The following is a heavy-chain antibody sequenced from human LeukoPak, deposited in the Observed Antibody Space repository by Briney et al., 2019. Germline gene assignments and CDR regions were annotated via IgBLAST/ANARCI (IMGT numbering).Heavy chain of an antibody. CDR1: GGSISSSSYY. Sequence: PSETLSLTCTVSGGSISSSSYYWGWIRQPPGKGLEWIGSIYYSGSTYYNPSLKSRVTISVDTSKNQFSLKLSSVTAADTAVYYCAREGQGSSWDYWGQGTLVTVSS. D-gene: IGHD6-6*01. J-gene: IGHJ4*02. V-gene: IGHV4-39*02. CDR2: IYYSGST. CDR3: AREGQGSSWDY.